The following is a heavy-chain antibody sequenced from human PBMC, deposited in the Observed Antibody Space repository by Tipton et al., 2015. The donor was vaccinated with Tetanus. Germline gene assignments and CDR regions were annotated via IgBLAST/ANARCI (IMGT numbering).Heavy chain of an antibody. D-gene: IGHD6-19*01. CDR1: GGSISSGGYY. V-gene: IGHV4-31*03. CDR3: ARDQARGARGWNYFDY. CDR2: IYYSGST. Sequence: TLSLTCTVSGGSISSGGYYWSWIRQHPGKGLEWIGDIYYSGSTYYNPSLKSRVTISVDTSKNQISVNLNSVTAADTAVYYCARDQARGARGWNYFDYWGQGALVTVSS. J-gene: IGHJ4*02.